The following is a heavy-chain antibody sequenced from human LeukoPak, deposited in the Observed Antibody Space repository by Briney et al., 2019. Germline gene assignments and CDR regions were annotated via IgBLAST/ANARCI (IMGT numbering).Heavy chain of an antibody. CDR3: VKDQDTAMVTTFDY. D-gene: IGHD5-18*01. Sequence: GGSLRLSCSASGFTFSSYAMHWVRQAPGKGLECVSAISSNGGSTYYADSVKGRFTISRDNSKNTLYLQMSSLRAEDTAVYYCVKDQDTAMVTTFDYWGQGTLVTVSS. CDR2: ISSNGGST. J-gene: IGHJ4*02. CDR1: GFTFSSYA. V-gene: IGHV3-64D*09.